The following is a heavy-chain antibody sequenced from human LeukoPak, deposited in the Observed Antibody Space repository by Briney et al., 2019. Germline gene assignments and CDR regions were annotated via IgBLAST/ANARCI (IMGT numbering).Heavy chain of an antibody. CDR1: GGSISSGGYY. CDR2: IYYSGST. V-gene: IGHV4-61*08. D-gene: IGHD2-8*01. Sequence: SETLSHTCTVSGGSISSGGYYWSWIRQPPGKGLEWIGYIYYSGSTNYNPSLKSRVTISVDTSKNQFSLKLSSVTAADTAVYYCARDKSSYGWFDPWGQGTLVTVSS. CDR3: ARDKSSYGWFDP. J-gene: IGHJ5*02.